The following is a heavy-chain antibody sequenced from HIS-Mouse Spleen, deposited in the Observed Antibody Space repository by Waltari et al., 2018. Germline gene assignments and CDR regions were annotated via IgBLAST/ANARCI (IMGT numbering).Heavy chain of an antibody. J-gene: IGHJ6*02. CDR1: GYTFTGYY. D-gene: IGHD1-26*01. CDR2: INPNSGGT. V-gene: IGHV1-2*02. CDR3: ARVGYSGSYYYGMDV. Sequence: QVQLVQSGAEVKKPGASVKVSCKASGYTFTGYYIHLVRRAPGQGHEWMGWINPNSGGTNYAQKFQGRVTMTRDTSISTAYMELSRLRSDDTAVYYCARVGYSGSYYYGMDVWGQGTTVTVSS.